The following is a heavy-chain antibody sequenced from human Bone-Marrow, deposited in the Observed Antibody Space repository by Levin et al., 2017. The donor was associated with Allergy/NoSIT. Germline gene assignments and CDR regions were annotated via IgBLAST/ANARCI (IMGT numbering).Heavy chain of an antibody. J-gene: IGHJ4*02. D-gene: IGHD1-26*01. CDR2: IFHSGST. V-gene: IGHV4-30-2*01. Sequence: SQTLSLTCAVSGGSISSGGYSWRWIRQPPGKGLEWIGYIFHSGSTSYNPSLKNRVTISVDRSKNQFSLKLSSVTAADTAVYYCARDSFLGMEWGQGTLVTVSS. CDR3: ARDSFLGME. CDR1: GGSISSGGYS.